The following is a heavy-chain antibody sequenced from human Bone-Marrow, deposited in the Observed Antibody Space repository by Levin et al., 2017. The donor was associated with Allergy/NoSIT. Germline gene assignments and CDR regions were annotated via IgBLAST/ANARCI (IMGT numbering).Heavy chain of an antibody. CDR1: GFVFHAYW. CDR2: IKYDGTEI. CDR3: ARSIQGDY. Sequence: GGSLRLSCTASGFVFHAYWMTWVRQAPGKGLEWVANIKYDGTEIYYVDSVKGRFTVSRDNATNSVNLQMTNLRVEDTAVYYCARSIQGDYWGRGTLVTVSS. J-gene: IGHJ4*02. V-gene: IGHV3-7*01. D-gene: IGHD2-2*02.